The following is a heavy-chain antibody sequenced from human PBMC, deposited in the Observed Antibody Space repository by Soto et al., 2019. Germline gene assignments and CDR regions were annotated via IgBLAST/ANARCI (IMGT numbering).Heavy chain of an antibody. CDR2: ISAYNGNT. CDR1: GYTFTSYG. J-gene: IGHJ5*02. CDR3: ARDLSEQWLGYNWFDP. Sequence: ASVKVSCKASGYTFTSYGSSWVRQAPGQGLEWMGWISAYNGNTNYAQKLQGRVTMTTDTSTSTAYMELRSLRSDDTAVYYGARDLSEQWLGYNWFDPWGQGTLVTVSS. V-gene: IGHV1-18*01. D-gene: IGHD6-19*01.